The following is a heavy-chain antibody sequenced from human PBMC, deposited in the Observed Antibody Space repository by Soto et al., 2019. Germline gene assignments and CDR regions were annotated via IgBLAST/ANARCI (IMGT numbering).Heavy chain of an antibody. CDR2: ISTFNSNT. Sequence: QVQLVQSGAEVKKPGASVKVSCKASGYTFTSYGISWVRQAPGQGLEWMGWISTFNSNTKYTQKFQGRVTMTTDTSTRTAHMELGSLRSDDTAVYYCARVGAREYGDYDTRGGAFDVWGQGTTVTVSS. V-gene: IGHV1-18*01. CDR1: GYTFTSYG. CDR3: ARVGAREYGDYDTRGGAFDV. D-gene: IGHD4-17*01. J-gene: IGHJ3*01.